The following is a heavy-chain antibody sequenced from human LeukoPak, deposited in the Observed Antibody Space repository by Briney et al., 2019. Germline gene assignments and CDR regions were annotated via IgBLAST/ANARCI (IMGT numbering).Heavy chain of an antibody. CDR2: INHNGNVN. V-gene: IGHV3-7*01. Sequence: PGGSLRLSCAASGFTFSSYWMNWARQAPGKGLEWVASINHNGNVNYYVDSVKGRFTISRDNAKNSLYLQMNSLRAEDTAVYYCTREAPTTVTTLDYWGRGTLVTVSS. D-gene: IGHD4-17*01. CDR3: TREAPTTVTTLDY. CDR1: GFTFSSYW. J-gene: IGHJ4*02.